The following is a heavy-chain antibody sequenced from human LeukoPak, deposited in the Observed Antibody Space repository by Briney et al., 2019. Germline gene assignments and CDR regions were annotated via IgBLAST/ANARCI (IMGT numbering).Heavy chain of an antibody. CDR3: ARDSLVGATPYFDY. J-gene: IGHJ4*02. V-gene: IGHV3-30-3*01. D-gene: IGHD1-26*01. Sequence: PGGSLRLSCAASGLTFRDAWMNWVRQAPGKGLEWVAVISYDGNNKYYADSVKGRFTISRDNSKNTLYLQMNSLRAEDTAVYYCARDSLVGATPYFDYWGQGTLVTVSS. CDR2: ISYDGNNK. CDR1: GLTFRDAW.